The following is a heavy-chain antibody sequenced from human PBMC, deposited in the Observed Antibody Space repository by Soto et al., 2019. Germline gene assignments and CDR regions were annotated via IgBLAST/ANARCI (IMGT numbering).Heavy chain of an antibody. CDR1: GFTFSSYW. CDR3: ARGSQLLSYYGMDV. V-gene: IGHV3-74*01. Sequence: PGGSLRLSCAASGFTFSSYWMHWVRQAPGKGLVWVSRINSDGSSTSYADSVKGRFTISRDNAKNTLYLQMNSLRAEDTAVYYCARGSQLLSYYGMDVWGQGXTVTVYS. J-gene: IGHJ6*02. CDR2: INSDGSST. D-gene: IGHD2-2*01.